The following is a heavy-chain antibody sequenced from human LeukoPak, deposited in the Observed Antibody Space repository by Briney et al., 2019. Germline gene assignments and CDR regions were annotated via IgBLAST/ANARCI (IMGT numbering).Heavy chain of an antibody. CDR3: ATRAVAAPYYYYYMDV. CDR2: IIPIFGTA. V-gene: IGHV1-69*05. J-gene: IGHJ6*03. D-gene: IGHD6-19*01. CDR1: GGTFSSYA. Sequence: SVKVSCKASGGTFSSYAISWVRQAPGQGLEWMGRIIPIFGTANYAQKFQGRVTITTDESTSTAYMELSSLRSEDTAVYYCATRAVAAPYYYYYMDVWGKGTTVTVSS.